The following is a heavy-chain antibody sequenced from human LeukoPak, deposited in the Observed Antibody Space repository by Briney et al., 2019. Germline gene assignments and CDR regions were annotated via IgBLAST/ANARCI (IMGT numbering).Heavy chain of an antibody. J-gene: IGHJ6*02. V-gene: IGHV1-69*04. Sequence: GSSVKVSCKASGGTFSSYAISWVRQAPGQGLEWMGRIIPILGIANYAQKFQGRVTITADKSTSTAYMELSSLRSEDTAVYYCAREGYGSGRRLGMDVWGQGTTVTVSS. CDR1: GGTFSSYA. CDR3: AREGYGSGRRLGMDV. D-gene: IGHD3-10*01. CDR2: IIPILGIA.